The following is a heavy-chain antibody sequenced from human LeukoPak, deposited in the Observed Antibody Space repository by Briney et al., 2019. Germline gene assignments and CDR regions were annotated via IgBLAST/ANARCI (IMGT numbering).Heavy chain of an antibody. J-gene: IGHJ4*02. CDR3: ARDKPVLD. V-gene: IGHV3-30*04. D-gene: IGHD2-8*02. Sequence: PGGSLRLSCAASGFTFSSYAMHWVRQAPGKGLEWVAVISYDGSNKYYADSVKGRFTISRDSSKNTLYLEMNSLRAEDTAVYYCARDKPVLDWGQGTLVTVSS. CDR2: ISYDGSNK. CDR1: GFTFSSYA.